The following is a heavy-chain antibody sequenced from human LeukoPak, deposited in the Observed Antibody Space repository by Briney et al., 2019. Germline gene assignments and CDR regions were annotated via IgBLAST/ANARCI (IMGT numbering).Heavy chain of an antibody. Sequence: PGGSLRLSCAASGFTVSSNYMSWVRQAPGKGLEWVSVIYSGGRTYYADSVKGRFTNSRDSSKNTLYLQMNSLRAEDTAVYYCASTFYGDSPPYWGQGTLVTVSS. V-gene: IGHV3-66*01. CDR2: IYSGGRT. CDR3: ASTFYGDSPPY. J-gene: IGHJ4*02. CDR1: GFTVSSNY. D-gene: IGHD4-17*01.